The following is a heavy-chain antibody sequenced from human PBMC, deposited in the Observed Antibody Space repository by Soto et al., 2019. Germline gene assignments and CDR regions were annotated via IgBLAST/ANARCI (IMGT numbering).Heavy chain of an antibody. J-gene: IGHJ4*02. CDR2: IYPGDSDT. V-gene: IGHV5-51*01. CDR1: GYSFTSYW. Sequence: RGESLKISCKGSGYSFTSYWIGWVRQMPGKGLEWMGIIYPGDSDTRYSPSFQGQVTISADKSISTAYLQWSSLKASDTAMYYCARLASYDFWSGYYGPFDYWGQGSLVT. D-gene: IGHD3-3*01. CDR3: ARLASYDFWSGYYGPFDY.